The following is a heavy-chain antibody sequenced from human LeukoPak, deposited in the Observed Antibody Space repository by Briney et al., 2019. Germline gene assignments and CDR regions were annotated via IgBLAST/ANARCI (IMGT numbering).Heavy chain of an antibody. CDR2: IYSGGST. Sequence: GGSLRLSCAASGFSVSSNYMSWVRQAPGKGLEWVSVIYSGGSTYYADSVKGRFTISRDNSKNTLYLQMNSLRAEDTAVYYCARDISGYFDYWGQGTLVTVSS. J-gene: IGHJ4*02. V-gene: IGHV3-53*01. D-gene: IGHD1-20*01. CDR3: ARDISGYFDY. CDR1: GFSVSSNY.